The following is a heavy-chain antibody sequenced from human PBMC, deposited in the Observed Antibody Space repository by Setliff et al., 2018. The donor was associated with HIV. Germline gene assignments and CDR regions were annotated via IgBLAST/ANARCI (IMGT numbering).Heavy chain of an antibody. V-gene: IGHV1-69*13. Sequence: SVKVSCKASGGSFSSYGLSWVRQAPGQGLEWMGGIMPIFGTANYAQKFQGRVMIIADASTNTVNMELSSLRSEDTAVYYCARGVDGSYRKFFDNWGQGTLVTVSS. D-gene: IGHD1-26*01. CDR3: ARGVDGSYRKFFDN. CDR1: GGSFSSYG. CDR2: IMPIFGTA. J-gene: IGHJ4*02.